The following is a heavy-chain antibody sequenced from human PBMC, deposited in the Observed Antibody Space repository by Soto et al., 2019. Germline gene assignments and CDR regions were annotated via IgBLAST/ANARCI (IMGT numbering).Heavy chain of an antibody. V-gene: IGHV3-23*01. D-gene: IGHD6-13*01. CDR1: GFTFSSYT. Sequence: EVQLLESGGGLVQPGGSLRLSCAASGFTFSSYTMSWVRQAPGKEPEWVSVISGSGDSTYYADSVRGRFTISRDNSKNTLYLQMNSLRVEDTAVYYCAKDRDGAAAGPTKFYGMDVWGQGTTVTVSS. CDR3: AKDRDGAAAGPTKFYGMDV. CDR2: ISGSGDST. J-gene: IGHJ6*02.